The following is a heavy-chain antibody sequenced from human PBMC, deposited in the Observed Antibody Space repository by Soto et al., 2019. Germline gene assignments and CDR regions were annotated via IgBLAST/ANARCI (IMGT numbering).Heavy chain of an antibody. D-gene: IGHD6-6*01. V-gene: IGHV1-46*01. CDR3: ARDSGPITAARPGYYYGMDV. CDR2: INPSGGST. Sequence: GASVKVSCKASGYTFTSYYMHWVRQAPGQGLEWMGIINPSGGSTSYAQKFQGRVTMTRDTSTSTVYMELSSLRSEDTAVYYCARDSGPITAARPGYYYGMDVWGQGTTVTVSS. CDR1: GYTFTSYY. J-gene: IGHJ6*02.